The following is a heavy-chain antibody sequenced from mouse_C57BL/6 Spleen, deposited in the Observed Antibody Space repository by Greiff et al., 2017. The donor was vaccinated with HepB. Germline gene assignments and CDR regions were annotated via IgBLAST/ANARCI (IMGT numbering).Heavy chain of an antibody. J-gene: IGHJ4*01. CDR3: ARSGPVDY. CDR2: IDPSDSYT. CDR1: GYTFTSYW. D-gene: IGHD3-1*01. Sequence: QVQLKQPGAELVMPGASVKLSCKASGYTFTSYWMHWVKQRPGQGLEWIGEIDPSDSYTNYNQKFKGKSTLTVDKSSSTAYMQLSSLTSEDSAVYYCARSGPVDYWGQGTSVTVSS. V-gene: IGHV1-69*01.